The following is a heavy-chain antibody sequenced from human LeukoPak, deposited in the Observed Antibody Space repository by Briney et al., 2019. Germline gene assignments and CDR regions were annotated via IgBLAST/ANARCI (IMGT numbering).Heavy chain of an antibody. V-gene: IGHV3-23*01. CDR3: AKEPNYGGNYYFDY. Sequence: TGGSLRLSCAASGFTFSSYAMHWVRQAPGKGLEWVSAISGSGGSTYYADSVKGRFTISRDNSKNTLYLQMNSLRAEDTAVYYCAKEPNYGGNYYFDYWGQGTLVTVSS. J-gene: IGHJ4*02. D-gene: IGHD4-23*01. CDR2: ISGSGGST. CDR1: GFTFSSYA.